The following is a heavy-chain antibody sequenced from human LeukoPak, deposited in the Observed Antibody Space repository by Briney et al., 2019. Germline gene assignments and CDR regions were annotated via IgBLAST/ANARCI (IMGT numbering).Heavy chain of an antibody. J-gene: IGHJ4*02. CDR3: AKDSGSYRYLDY. CDR2: IYSGGST. Sequence: GGSLRLSCAASGFTVSSNYMSWVRQAPGKGLEWVSVIYSGGSTYYADSVKGRFTISRDNSKNTLYLQMNSLRAEDTAVYYCAKDSGSYRYLDYWGQGTLVTVSS. CDR1: GFTVSSNY. D-gene: IGHD1-26*01. V-gene: IGHV3-66*01.